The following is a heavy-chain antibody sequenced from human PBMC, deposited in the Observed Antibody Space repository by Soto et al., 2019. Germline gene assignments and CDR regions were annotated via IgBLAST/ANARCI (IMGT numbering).Heavy chain of an antibody. CDR1: GFTFSNYA. CDR3: AKGQRYFYDASGYTFDY. V-gene: IGHV3-23*01. Sequence: EVQLLESGGDLVQPGGSLRLSCAASGFTFSNYAMSWFRQAPGKGLEWVSAISGSAINTYYADSVTGRFTISRDNSTSTLYLQMNHPRAEDTAVYSCAKGQRYFYDASGYTFDYWGQGTLVTVSS. D-gene: IGHD3-22*01. CDR2: ISGSAINT. J-gene: IGHJ4*02.